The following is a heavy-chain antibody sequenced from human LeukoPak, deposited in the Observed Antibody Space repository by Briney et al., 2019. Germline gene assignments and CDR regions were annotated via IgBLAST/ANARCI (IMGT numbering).Heavy chain of an antibody. CDR1: GFTFSSFP. V-gene: IGHV3-30*04. D-gene: IGHD3-16*01. Sequence: GGSLRLSCAVSGFTFSSFPFHWVRQAPGKGLEWVAAISTDGSYKYHGDSVKGRFTISRDNSMNTLYLRMNGLRPDDTAVYYCARSLIPGRWYFDLWGRGTLVTVSS. J-gene: IGHJ2*01. CDR3: ARSLIPGRWYFDL. CDR2: ISTDGSYK.